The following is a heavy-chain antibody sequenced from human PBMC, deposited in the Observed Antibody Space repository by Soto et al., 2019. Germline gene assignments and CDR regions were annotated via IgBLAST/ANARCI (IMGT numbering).Heavy chain of an antibody. CDR3: TRPDYGDSHPDY. Sequence: EVQLVESGGGLVQPGGSLKLSCAASGFTFSGSAMHWVRQASGKGLEWVGRIRSKANSYATAYAASVKGRFTISRDDSKNTAYLQMNSLKTEDTAVYYCTRPDYGDSHPDYWGQGTLVTVSS. J-gene: IGHJ4*02. V-gene: IGHV3-73*02. D-gene: IGHD4-17*01. CDR1: GFTFSGSA. CDR2: IRSKANSYAT.